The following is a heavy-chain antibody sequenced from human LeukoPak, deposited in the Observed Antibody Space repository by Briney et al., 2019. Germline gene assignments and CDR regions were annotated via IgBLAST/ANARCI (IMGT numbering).Heavy chain of an antibody. CDR3: ARGRYYGSGSYFYY. V-gene: IGHV4-34*01. CDR1: GGSFSGYY. J-gene: IGHJ4*02. CDR2: INHSGST. Sequence: PSETLSLTCAVYGGSFSGYYWSWIRQPPGKGLEWIGEINHSGSTNYNPSLKSRVTISVDTSKNQSSLKLSSVTAADTAVYSCARGRYYGSGSYFYYWGQGTLVTVSS. D-gene: IGHD3-10*01.